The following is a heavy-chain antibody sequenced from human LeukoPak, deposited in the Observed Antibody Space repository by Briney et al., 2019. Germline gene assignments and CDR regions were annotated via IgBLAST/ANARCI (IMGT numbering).Heavy chain of an antibody. CDR1: GYSYPSYW. CDR2: IYPGDSDT. D-gene: IGHD2-15*01. CDR3: ARLGGPHSPFDN. J-gene: IGHJ4*02. Sequence: GESLKISCKSSGYSYPSYWIGWVRQMPGKGLEWMGIIYPGDSDTSYSRSFQGQATISADKSLRTAYLQWRSLKASDTGIYFCARLGGPHSPFDNWGQGTRVIVSS. V-gene: IGHV5-51*01.